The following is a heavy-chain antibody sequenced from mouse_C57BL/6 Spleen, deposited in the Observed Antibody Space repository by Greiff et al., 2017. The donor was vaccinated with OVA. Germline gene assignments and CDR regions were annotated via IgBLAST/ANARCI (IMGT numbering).Heavy chain of an antibody. CDR1: GYTFTSYW. V-gene: IGHV1-64*01. CDR2: IHPNSGST. D-gene: IGHD2-1*01. CDR3: ARGGTYGNYDWYFDV. J-gene: IGHJ1*03. Sequence: QVQLKQPGAELVKPGASVKLSCKASGYTFTSYWMHWVKQRPGQGLEWIGMIHPNSGSTNYNEKFKSKATLTVDKSSSTAYMQLSSLTSEDSAVYYCARGGTYGNYDWYFDVWGTGTTVTVSS.